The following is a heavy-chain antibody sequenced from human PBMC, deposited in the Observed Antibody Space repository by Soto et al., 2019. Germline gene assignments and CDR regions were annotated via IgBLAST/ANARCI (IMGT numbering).Heavy chain of an antibody. V-gene: IGHV4-59*01. D-gene: IGHD6-19*01. CDR1: GGSISSYY. CDR3: ARTMVAGDDY. Sequence: QVQLQESGPGLVKPSETLSLTCTVSGGSISSYYWSWIRQPPGKGLEWIGYIYYSGSTNYNPSLQXXVXIXXDTSKNQFSLKLSSVTAADTAVYYCARTMVAGDDYWGQGTLVTVSS. J-gene: IGHJ4*02. CDR2: IYYSGST.